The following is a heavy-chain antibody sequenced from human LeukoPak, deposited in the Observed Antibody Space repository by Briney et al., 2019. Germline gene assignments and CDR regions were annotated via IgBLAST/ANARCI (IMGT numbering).Heavy chain of an antibody. J-gene: IGHJ4*02. CDR1: GYSFTSYW. CDR2: IYPGDSDT. Sequence: GESLKISCKGSGYSFTSYWIGWVRQMPGKGLEWMGIIYPGDSDTGYSPSFQGQVTISADKSISTAYLQWSSLKASDTAMYYCARIEMATGRAFDYWGQGTLVTVSS. D-gene: IGHD5-24*01. V-gene: IGHV5-51*01. CDR3: ARIEMATGRAFDY.